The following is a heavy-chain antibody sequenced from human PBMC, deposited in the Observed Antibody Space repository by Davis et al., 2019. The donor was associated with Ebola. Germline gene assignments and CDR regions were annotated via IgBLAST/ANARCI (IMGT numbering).Heavy chain of an antibody. D-gene: IGHD1-1*01. CDR3: ASLIGNNWYYIDN. J-gene: IGHJ4*02. CDR2: NNPANGNT. CDR1: LCSHTSYA. Sequence: SVPVSRLASLCSHTSYALHCGRQVPPQRLGGPGCNNPANGNTKYSQKFQGRVTITRDTSASTAYMELSSLTSEDTAVYYCASLIGNNWYYIDNWGQGTLVTVSS. V-gene: IGHV1-3*01.